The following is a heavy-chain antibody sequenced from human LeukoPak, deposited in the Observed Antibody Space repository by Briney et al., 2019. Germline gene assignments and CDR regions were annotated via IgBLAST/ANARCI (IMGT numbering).Heavy chain of an antibody. Sequence: GGSLRLPCAASGFIVSRNYMGWVRQAPGKGLEWVSALSSKYETYYADSVKGRFTISRDDSKNTMSLQMSSLRAEDSAVYYCASGGLGVRKFYSDPFHYWGQGTLVTVSS. CDR1: GFIVSRNY. J-gene: IGHJ4*02. CDR3: ASGGLGVRKFYSDPFHY. CDR2: LSSKYET. D-gene: IGHD2-15*01. V-gene: IGHV3-53*01.